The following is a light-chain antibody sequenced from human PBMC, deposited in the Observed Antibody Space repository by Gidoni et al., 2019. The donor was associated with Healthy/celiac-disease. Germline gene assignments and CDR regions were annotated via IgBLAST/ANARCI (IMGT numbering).Light chain of an antibody. CDR3: AAWDDSLNGPV. J-gene: IGLJ2*01. Sequence: QSVLTQPPSASGTPGQRVTISCSGSSSNIGSNPVSWYQQLPGTAPKLLIYRNNQRPSGVPDRFSGAKSGTSASLAISGLQSEDEADYYCAAWDDSLNGPVVGGGTKLTVL. V-gene: IGLV1-44*01. CDR2: RNN. CDR1: SSNIGSNP.